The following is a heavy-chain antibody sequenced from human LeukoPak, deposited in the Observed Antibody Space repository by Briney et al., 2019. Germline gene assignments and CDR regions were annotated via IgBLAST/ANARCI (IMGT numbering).Heavy chain of an antibody. CDR3: ARVPTQYYFDY. Sequence: SETLSLTCTVSGGSVSSGSYYWSWIRQPPGKGLEWIGYIYYSGSTYYNSSLKSRVTISVDTSRNQFSLKLSSVTAADTAVYYCARVPTQYYFDYWGQGTLVTVSS. J-gene: IGHJ4*02. CDR2: IYYSGST. V-gene: IGHV4-31*03. CDR1: GGSVSSGSYY.